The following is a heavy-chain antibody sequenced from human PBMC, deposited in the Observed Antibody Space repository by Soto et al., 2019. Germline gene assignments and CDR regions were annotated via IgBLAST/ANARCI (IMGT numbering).Heavy chain of an antibody. CDR3: ARDLAGYSSGWYRNNWFDP. J-gene: IGHJ5*02. Sequence: SETLSLTCTVSGGSVSSGSYYWSWIRQPPGKGLEWIGYIYYSGSTNYNPSLKSRVTISVDTSKNQFSLKLSSVTAADTAVYYCARDLAGYSSGWYRNNWFDPWGQGTLVTVSS. CDR1: GGSVSSGSYY. V-gene: IGHV4-61*01. CDR2: IYYSGST. D-gene: IGHD6-19*01.